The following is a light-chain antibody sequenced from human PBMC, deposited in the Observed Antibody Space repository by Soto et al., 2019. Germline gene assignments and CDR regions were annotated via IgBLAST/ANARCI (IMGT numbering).Light chain of an antibody. CDR1: QSISSW. Sequence: DIQMTQSPSTLSASVGDRGTVTCRASQSISSWLAWYQQKPGKAPKLLIYKASSLESGVPSRFSGSGSGTEFTLTISSLQTDDFATYYCQQYNSYSRTFGQGTTVEIK. CDR3: QQYNSYSRT. CDR2: KAS. J-gene: IGKJ1*01. V-gene: IGKV1-5*03.